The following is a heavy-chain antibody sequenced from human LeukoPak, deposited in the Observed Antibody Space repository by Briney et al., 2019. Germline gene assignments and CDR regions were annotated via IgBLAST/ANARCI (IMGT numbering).Heavy chain of an antibody. CDR1: GYRFTDYW. D-gene: IGHD2-21*02. CDR2: IYPTDSDT. J-gene: IGHJ4*02. Sequence: GQSLKISCKGSGYRFTDYWISWVRHMPGKGLEWIGIIYPTDSDTTYSPSFRGQVTISADASSKPAYLQWSSLKDSDTAIYYYATSLNCGGDCYSYYFDNWGQGTLVTVSS. V-gene: IGHV5-51*01. CDR3: ATSLNCGGDCYSYYFDN.